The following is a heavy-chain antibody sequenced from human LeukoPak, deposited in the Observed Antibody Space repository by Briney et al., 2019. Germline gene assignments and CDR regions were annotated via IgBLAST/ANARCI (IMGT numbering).Heavy chain of an antibody. D-gene: IGHD5-24*01. CDR1: GFTFSGSA. Sequence: PGGSLRLSCAASGFTFSGSAMHWVRQASGKGLEWVGRIRSKANSYATAHAASVKGRFTISRDDSKNTAYLQMNSLKTEDTAVHYCTRRDFDYWGQGTLVTVSS. V-gene: IGHV3-73*01. CDR2: IRSKANSYAT. CDR3: TRRDFDY. J-gene: IGHJ4*02.